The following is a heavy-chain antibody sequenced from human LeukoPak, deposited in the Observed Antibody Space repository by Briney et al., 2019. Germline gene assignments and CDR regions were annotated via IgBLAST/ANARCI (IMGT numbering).Heavy chain of an antibody. J-gene: IGHJ4*02. Sequence: PSETLSLTCTVSGGSISSYYWSWIRQPPGKGLEWIGYIYYSGSTNYNPSLKSRVTISVDTSKNQFSLKLSSVTAADTAVYYCARVGGSSGWYGGYYFDYWGQGTLVTVSS. CDR3: ARVGGSSGWYGGYYFDY. CDR2: IYYSGST. V-gene: IGHV4-59*01. D-gene: IGHD6-19*01. CDR1: GGSISSYY.